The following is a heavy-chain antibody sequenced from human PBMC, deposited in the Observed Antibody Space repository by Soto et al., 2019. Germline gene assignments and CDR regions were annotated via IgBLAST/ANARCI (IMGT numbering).Heavy chain of an antibody. CDR2: IIPIFGTA. Sequence: QVQLVQSGAEVKKPGSSVKVSCKASGGTFSSYAISWVRQAPGQGLEWMGGIIPIFGTANYAQKCQGRVTINANESTSTAYMELSSLRSEDTAVYYCATVDKAMVYYYYGMDVWGQGTTVTVSS. J-gene: IGHJ6*02. D-gene: IGHD5-18*01. CDR3: ATVDKAMVYYYYGMDV. V-gene: IGHV1-69*12. CDR1: GGTFSSYA.